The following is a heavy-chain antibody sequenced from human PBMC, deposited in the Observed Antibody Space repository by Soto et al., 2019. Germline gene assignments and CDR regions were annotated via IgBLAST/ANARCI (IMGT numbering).Heavy chain of an antibody. CDR2: INPSGGST. CDR1: GYTFTSYY. CDR3: ARDQLVRGAMDV. D-gene: IGHD6-6*01. V-gene: IGHV1-46*01. J-gene: IGHJ6*02. Sequence: ASVKVSCKASGYTFTSYYMHWVRQAPGQGLEWMGIINPSGGSTSYAQKFQGRVTMTRDTSTSTVYMELSSLRSEDVAVYYCARDQLVRGAMDVWGQGTTVTVSS.